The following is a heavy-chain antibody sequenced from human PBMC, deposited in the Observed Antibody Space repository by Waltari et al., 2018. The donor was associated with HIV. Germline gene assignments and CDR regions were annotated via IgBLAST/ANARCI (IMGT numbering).Heavy chain of an antibody. Sequence: QVQLVQSGAEVKKPGASVKVSCKASAYTFSSYDINWLRQAPGQGLEWMGWISAYNGNTNYTQKFQGRVAMTTDTSTTTAYMELRSLRSDDTAVYYCARSFMVREFSSRFDLWGQGTLVTVSS. V-gene: IGHV1-18*01. CDR3: ARSFMVREFSSRFDL. CDR1: AYTFSSYD. D-gene: IGHD3-10*02. J-gene: IGHJ5*02. CDR2: ISAYNGNT.